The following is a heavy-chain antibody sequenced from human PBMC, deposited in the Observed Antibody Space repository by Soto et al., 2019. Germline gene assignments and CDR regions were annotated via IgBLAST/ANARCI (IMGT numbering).Heavy chain of an antibody. CDR3: ARGVDGYNVSWPYFHH. V-gene: IGHV3-11*01. CDR1: GFRFSDFY. CDR2: ISDGGSEK. J-gene: IGHJ1*01. Sequence: QVQLVESGGGLVKPGGSLRLSCAASGFRFSDFYMNWIRQAPGKGLEWVSYISDGGSEKYYADSVEGRFTISRDNAKNSLDLEMNSLRAEDTAVYYCARGVDGYNVSWPYFHHWGQGTLISVSS. D-gene: IGHD1-20*01.